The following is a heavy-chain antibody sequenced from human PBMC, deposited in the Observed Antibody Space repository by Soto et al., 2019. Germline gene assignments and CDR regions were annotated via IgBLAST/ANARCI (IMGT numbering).Heavy chain of an antibody. Sequence: QVQLVQSGAEVKKPGASVKVSCKASGYTFTSYDISWVRQAPGQGLEWTGWISAYNGNTNYAQKLQGRVTMTTDTSTSTAYMELRSLRSDDTAVYYCARHGRGTAMGFTAGDWFDPWGQGTLVTVSS. CDR2: ISAYNGNT. D-gene: IGHD5-18*01. V-gene: IGHV1-18*01. CDR1: GYTFTSYD. CDR3: ARHGRGTAMGFTAGDWFDP. J-gene: IGHJ5*02.